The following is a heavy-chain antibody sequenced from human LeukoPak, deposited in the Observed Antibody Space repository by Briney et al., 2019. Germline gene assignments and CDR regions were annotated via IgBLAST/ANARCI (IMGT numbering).Heavy chain of an antibody. J-gene: IGHJ4*02. CDR1: GYSFTSYW. Sequence: GESLKISRQGSGYSFTSYWIGWVRQMPGKGLEWMGIIYPGDSDTRYSPSFQGQVTISADKSISTAYLQWSSLKASDTAMYYCARLSAVPRGEFDYWGQGTLVTVSS. V-gene: IGHV5-51*01. CDR2: IYPGDSDT. CDR3: ARLSAVPRGEFDY. D-gene: IGHD3-16*01.